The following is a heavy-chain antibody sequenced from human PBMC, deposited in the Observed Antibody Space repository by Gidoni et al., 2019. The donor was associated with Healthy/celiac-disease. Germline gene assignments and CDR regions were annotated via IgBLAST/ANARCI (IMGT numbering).Heavy chain of an antibody. CDR1: GYTFTSYD. CDR3: ARGDGNIVVVVAATGGMDV. D-gene: IGHD2-15*01. V-gene: IGHV1-8*01. CDR2: MNHNSGNT. J-gene: IGHJ6*02. Sequence: QVQLVQSGAEVKKPGASVKVSCKASGYTFTSYDIHWVRQATGQGLEWMGWMNHNSGNTGYAQKFQGRVTMTRNTSISTAYMELSSLRSEDTAVYYCARGDGNIVVVVAATGGMDVWGQGTTVTVSS.